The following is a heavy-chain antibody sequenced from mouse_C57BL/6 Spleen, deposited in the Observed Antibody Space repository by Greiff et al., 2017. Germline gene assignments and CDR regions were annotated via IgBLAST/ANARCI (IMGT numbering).Heavy chain of an antibody. CDR3: ARYDGYWRWYFDV. J-gene: IGHJ1*03. D-gene: IGHD2-3*01. V-gene: IGHV1-59*01. CDR2: IDPSDSYT. Sequence: VQLQQPGAELVRPGTSVKLSCKASGYTFTSYWMHWVKQRPGQGLEWIGVIDPSDSYTNYNQKFKGKATLTVDTSSSTAYMQLSSLTSEDSAVYYCARYDGYWRWYFDVWGTGTTVTVSS. CDR1: GYTFTSYW.